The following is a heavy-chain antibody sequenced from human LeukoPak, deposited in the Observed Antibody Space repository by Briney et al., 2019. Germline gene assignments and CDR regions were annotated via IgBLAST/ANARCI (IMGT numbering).Heavy chain of an antibody. V-gene: IGHV1-18*04. CDR3: ARDLISKIWFGESCFDY. D-gene: IGHD3-10*01. CDR2: ISAYNGNT. J-gene: IGHJ4*02. Sequence: APVKVSCKASGYTFTTYGISWVRQAPGQGLEWMGWISAYNGNTNYAQKLQGRVTMTTDTSTSTAYMELRSLRSDDTAVYYCARDLISKIWFGESCFDYWGQGTLVTVSS. CDR1: GYTFTTYG.